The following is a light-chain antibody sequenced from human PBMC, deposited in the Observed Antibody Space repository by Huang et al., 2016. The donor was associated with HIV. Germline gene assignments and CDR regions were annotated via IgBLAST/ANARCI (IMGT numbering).Light chain of an antibody. CDR2: GAS. CDR1: QSVSSN. Sequence: EIVMTQSPATLYVSPGERATFSCRASQSVSSNLAWYQQKFGQAPRLLIYGASTRATGIPGRFSGSGSGTEFTLTISSLQSEDFALYYCQQYNDWPPWTFGQGTKVEIK. J-gene: IGKJ1*01. CDR3: QQYNDWPPWT. V-gene: IGKV3-15*01.